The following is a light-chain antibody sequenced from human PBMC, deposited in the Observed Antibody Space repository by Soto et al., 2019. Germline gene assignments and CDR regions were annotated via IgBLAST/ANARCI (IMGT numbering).Light chain of an antibody. Sequence: DIVMTQSPATLSVPPGERGTFSCRASQGVSRKLAWSQNKPGQAPRLLISGASTGATGIPARFSGSGSGTEFTLTISSLQSEDCAMYYCQQYNNWPRATVGGGTKVDSK. J-gene: IGKJ4*01. CDR1: QGVSRK. CDR2: GAS. CDR3: QQYNNWPRAT. V-gene: IGKV3-15*01.